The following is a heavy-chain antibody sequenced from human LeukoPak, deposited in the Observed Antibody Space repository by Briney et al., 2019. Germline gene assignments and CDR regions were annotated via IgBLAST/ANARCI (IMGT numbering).Heavy chain of an antibody. CDR1: GGSISSGSYY. Sequence: SETLSLTCSVSGGSISSGSYYWSWIRQPAGKGPEWIGRIYTSGNTNYNPSLKSRVTISVDTSKNQSSLKLSSVTAADTAVYYCARDRDTYGMDVWGQGTTVTVSS. J-gene: IGHJ6*02. D-gene: IGHD5-18*01. CDR3: ARDRDTYGMDV. CDR2: IYTSGNT. V-gene: IGHV4-61*02.